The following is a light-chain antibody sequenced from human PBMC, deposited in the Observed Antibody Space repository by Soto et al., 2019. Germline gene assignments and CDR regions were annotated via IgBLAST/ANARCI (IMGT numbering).Light chain of an antibody. V-gene: IGLV6-57*03. CDR1: SGSIASNY. Sequence: NFMLTQPHSVSESPGKTVTISCTRSSGSIASNYVQWYQQRPGSAPTTVIYEDNQRPSGVPDRFSGSIDSSSNSASLTISGLKTEDEAYYYCQSYDSSIVVFGGGTKVTVL. CDR2: EDN. CDR3: QSYDSSIVV. J-gene: IGLJ2*01.